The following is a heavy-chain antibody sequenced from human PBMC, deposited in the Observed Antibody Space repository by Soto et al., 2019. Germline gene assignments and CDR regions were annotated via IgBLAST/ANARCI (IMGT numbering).Heavy chain of an antibody. V-gene: IGHV1-18*01. J-gene: IGHJ6*02. D-gene: IGHD3-16*01. CDR1: GYTFSRSG. Sequence: QVQLVQSGAEVKKPGASVKVSCKASGYTFSRSGISWVRQAPGQGLEWMGWINGYNGNTNYTQKMQGRITMTTDTLTTTAYMELRSLRSDDTAVYYCARMGDVPYYYYGMDVWGQGTTVIVSS. CDR3: ARMGDVPYYYYGMDV. CDR2: INGYNGNT.